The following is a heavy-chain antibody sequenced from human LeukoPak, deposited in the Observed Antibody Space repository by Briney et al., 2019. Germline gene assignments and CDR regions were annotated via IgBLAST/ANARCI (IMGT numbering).Heavy chain of an antibody. CDR2: IYWNDDK. CDR3: AHRRAGMDV. J-gene: IGHJ6*02. Sequence: TLSLTCTVSGGSISNGDYYWSWIRQPPGKALEWLALIYWNDDKRYSPSLKSRLTITKDTSKNQVVLTMTNMDPVDTATYYCAHRRAGMDVWGQGTTVTVSS. CDR1: GGSISNGDYY. V-gene: IGHV2-5*01.